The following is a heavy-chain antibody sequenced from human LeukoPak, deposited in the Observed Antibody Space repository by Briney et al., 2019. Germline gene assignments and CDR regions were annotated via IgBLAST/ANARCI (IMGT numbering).Heavy chain of an antibody. CDR2: IYHSGST. V-gene: IGHV4-38-2*02. CDR3: ARARIAVAGTVDY. J-gene: IGHJ4*02. D-gene: IGHD6-19*01. CDR1: GGSISSYY. Sequence: SETLSLTCTVSGGSISSYYWGWIRQPPGKGLEWIGSIYHSGSTYYNPSLKSRVTISVDTPKNQFSLKLSSVTAADTAVYYCARARIAVAGTVDYWGQGTLVTVSS.